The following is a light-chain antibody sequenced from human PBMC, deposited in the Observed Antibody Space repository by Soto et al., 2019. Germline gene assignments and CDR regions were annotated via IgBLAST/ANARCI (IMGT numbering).Light chain of an antibody. Sequence: DIKMKQSPSTLPAAVGDRVTITCRASQTIYSWLAWYQQKPGEAPKLLIYDASTLQTGVPSRFTGSGSGTEFTLTISSLQPDDFATYYCQHYTGHLWTFGQGTKVDIK. CDR2: DAS. CDR1: QTIYSW. CDR3: QHYTGHLWT. J-gene: IGKJ1*01. V-gene: IGKV1-5*01.